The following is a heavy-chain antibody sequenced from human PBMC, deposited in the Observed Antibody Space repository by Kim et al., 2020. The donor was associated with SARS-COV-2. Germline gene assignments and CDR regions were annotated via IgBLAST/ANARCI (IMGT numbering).Heavy chain of an antibody. CDR1: GGSISSGGYY. D-gene: IGHD1-20*01. CDR3: ARSGANWNGAFDY. Sequence: SETLSLTCTVSGGSISSGGYYWSWIRQHPGKGLEWIGYIYYSGSTYYNPSLKSRVTISVDTSKNQFSLKLSSVTAADTAVYYCARSGANWNGAFDYWGQGTLVTVSS. J-gene: IGHJ4*02. CDR2: IYYSGST. V-gene: IGHV4-31*03.